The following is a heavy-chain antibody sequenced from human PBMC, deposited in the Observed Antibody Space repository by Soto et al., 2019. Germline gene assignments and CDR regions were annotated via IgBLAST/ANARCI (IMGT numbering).Heavy chain of an antibody. D-gene: IGHD3-3*01. Sequence: GSVKVSCKASGYTFTSYYMHWVLQAPGQGLEWMGIINPSGGSTSYAQKFQGRVTMTRDTSTSTVYMELSSLRSEDTAVYYCARGITIFGVAVGADAFDIWGQGTMVTVSS. J-gene: IGHJ3*02. CDR2: INPSGGST. CDR1: GYTFTSYY. V-gene: IGHV1-46*01. CDR3: ARGITIFGVAVGADAFDI.